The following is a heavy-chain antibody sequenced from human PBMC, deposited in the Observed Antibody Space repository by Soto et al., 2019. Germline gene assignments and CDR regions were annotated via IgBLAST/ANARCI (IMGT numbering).Heavy chain of an antibody. CDR3: ARTSRIGGLFDY. D-gene: IGHD2-15*01. CDR2: ISAYNGNT. CDR1: GYTFTSHG. Sequence: GASVKVSCKASGYTFTSHGISWVRQAPGQGLEWMGWISAYNGNTNYEQKVQGRVTMTTDASTSTAYMELRSLRSDDTAVYYCARTSRIGGLFDYWGQGTLVTVSS. J-gene: IGHJ4*02. V-gene: IGHV1-18*01.